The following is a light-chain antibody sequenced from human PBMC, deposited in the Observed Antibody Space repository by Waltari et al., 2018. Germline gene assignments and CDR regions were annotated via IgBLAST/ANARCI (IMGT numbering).Light chain of an antibody. Sequence: CRASQSVTNYLAWYQQKPGQAPRLLIYDTSNMATGIPARFSGSGFGTDFTLTISSLEPEDFAVYYCQQRRDWPLTFGGGTKVEIK. CDR2: DTS. V-gene: IGKV3-11*01. J-gene: IGKJ4*01. CDR3: QQRRDWPLT. CDR1: QSVTNY.